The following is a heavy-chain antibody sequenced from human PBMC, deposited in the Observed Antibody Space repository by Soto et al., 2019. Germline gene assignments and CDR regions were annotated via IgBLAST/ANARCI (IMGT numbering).Heavy chain of an antibody. V-gene: IGHV1-8*01. Sequence: ASVKVSCKASGYTFTSYDINWVRQATGQGLEWMGWMNPNSGNTGYAQKFQGRVTMTRNTSISTAYMELSSLRSEDTAVYYCARGSYNWNHAPSRGAVRRLCWFDPWGQGTLVTVSS. D-gene: IGHD1-20*01. CDR1: GYTFTSYD. J-gene: IGHJ5*02. CDR2: MNPNSGNT. CDR3: ARGSYNWNHAPSRGAVRRLCWFDP.